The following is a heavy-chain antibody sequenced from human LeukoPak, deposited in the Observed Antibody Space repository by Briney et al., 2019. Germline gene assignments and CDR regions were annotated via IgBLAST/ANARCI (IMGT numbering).Heavy chain of an antibody. Sequence: GGSLTLSCAASGFTFSSYEMNWVRQAPGKGLEWVSYIDSSGSTINYADSVKGRFTICRDNAKNSLYLQMNSLRAEDTAVYYCARDSGGSGWYLYWGQGTLVTVSS. V-gene: IGHV3-48*03. CDR2: IDSSGSTI. J-gene: IGHJ4*02. CDR3: ARDSGGSGWYLY. CDR1: GFTFSSYE. D-gene: IGHD6-19*01.